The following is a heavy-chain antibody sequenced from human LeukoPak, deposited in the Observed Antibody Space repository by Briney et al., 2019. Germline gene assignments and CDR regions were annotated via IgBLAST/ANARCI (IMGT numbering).Heavy chain of an antibody. CDR3: ARFAVHRRITVAGQFGLDY. Sequence: ASVKVSCKASGYTFTNYDINWVRQATGQGLEWMGWMNPNSGNTGYAQKFQGRVTMTRNTSISTAYMELSSLRSEDTAVYYCARFAVHRRITVAGQFGLDYWGQGTLVSVSS. CDR1: GYTFTNYD. D-gene: IGHD6-19*01. V-gene: IGHV1-8*01. J-gene: IGHJ4*02. CDR2: MNPNSGNT.